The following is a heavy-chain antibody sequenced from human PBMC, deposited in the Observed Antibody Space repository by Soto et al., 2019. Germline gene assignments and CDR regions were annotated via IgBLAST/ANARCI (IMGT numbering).Heavy chain of an antibody. D-gene: IGHD3-9*01. CDR1: GYTFTSYG. J-gene: IGHJ5*02. V-gene: IGHV1-18*01. CDR3: AGYDILTGSNWFDP. CDR2: ISPNNGNT. Sequence: GASLKVSCKASGYTFTSYGISWARQAPGQGLEWMGWISPNNGNTSYAQKLQGRVTMTRNTSISTAYMELSSLRSEDTAVYYCAGYDILTGSNWFDPWGQGTLVTVSS.